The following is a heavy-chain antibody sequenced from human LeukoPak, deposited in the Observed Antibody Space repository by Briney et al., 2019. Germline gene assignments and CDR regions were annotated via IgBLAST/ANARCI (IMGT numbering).Heavy chain of an antibody. V-gene: IGHV1-2*02. CDR1: GYTFTGYY. Sequence: ASVKVSCKASGYTFTGYYMHWVRQAPGQGLEWMGWINPNSGGTNYAQKFQGRVTMTRDTSISTAYMELSRLRSDDTAVYYCARESDYDFRSGYIWFDPWGQGTLVTVSS. CDR2: INPNSGGT. J-gene: IGHJ5*02. CDR3: ARESDYDFRSGYIWFDP. D-gene: IGHD3-3*01.